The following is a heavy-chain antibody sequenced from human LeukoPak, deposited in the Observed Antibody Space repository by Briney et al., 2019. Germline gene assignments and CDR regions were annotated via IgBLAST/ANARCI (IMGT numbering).Heavy chain of an antibody. V-gene: IGHV1-46*01. CDR2: INPSGGST. J-gene: IGHJ4*02. CDR1: GYTFTSYY. Sequence: ASVEVSCKASGYTFTSYYMHWVRQAPGQGLEWMGIINPSGGSTSYAQKFQGRVTMTRDTSTSTVYMELSSLRSEDTAAYYCARDLALGSSWYYYFDYWGQGTLVTVSS. D-gene: IGHD6-13*01. CDR3: ARDLALGSSWYYYFDY.